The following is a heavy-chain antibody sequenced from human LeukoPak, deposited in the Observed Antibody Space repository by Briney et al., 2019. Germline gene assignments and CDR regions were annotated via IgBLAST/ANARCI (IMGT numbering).Heavy chain of an antibody. CDR1: GFTFSSYG. CDR3: AKVFATATTFYYFDY. Sequence: GGSLRLSCAASGFTFSSYGMHWVRQAPGKGLEWVAVISYDGSNKYYADSVKGRFTISRDNSKNTLYLQMNSLRAEDTAVYYCAKVFATATTFYYFDYWGQGTLATVSS. J-gene: IGHJ4*02. CDR2: ISYDGSNK. V-gene: IGHV3-30*18. D-gene: IGHD4-17*01.